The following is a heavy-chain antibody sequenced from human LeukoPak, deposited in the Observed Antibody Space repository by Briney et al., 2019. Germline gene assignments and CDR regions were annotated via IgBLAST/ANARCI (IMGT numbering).Heavy chain of an antibody. J-gene: IGHJ4*02. D-gene: IGHD3-22*01. CDR2: ISAYNGNT. V-gene: IGHV1-18*01. CDR3: AYYGDSSGYFDY. CDR1: GYTFTSYG. Sequence: GSVKVSCKASGYTFTSYGISWVRQAPGQGLEWMGWISAYNGNTNYAQKPQGRVTMTTDTSTSTAYMELRSLRSEDTAVYYCAYYGDSSGYFDYWGQGTLVTVSS.